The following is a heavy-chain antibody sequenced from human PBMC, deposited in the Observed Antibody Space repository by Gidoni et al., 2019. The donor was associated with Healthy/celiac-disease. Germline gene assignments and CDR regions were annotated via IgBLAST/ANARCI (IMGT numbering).Heavy chain of an antibody. Sequence: QVQLQQWGAGLLKPSETLSLTCAVYGGSFSGYYWSWIRQPPGKGLEWIGEINHSGSTNYNPSLKSRVTISVDTSKNQFSLKLSSVTAADTAVYYCARGRGHDILTGFDPWGQGTLVTVSS. CDR3: ARGRGHDILTGFDP. V-gene: IGHV4-34*01. D-gene: IGHD3-9*01. J-gene: IGHJ5*02. CDR2: INHSGST. CDR1: GGSFSGYY.